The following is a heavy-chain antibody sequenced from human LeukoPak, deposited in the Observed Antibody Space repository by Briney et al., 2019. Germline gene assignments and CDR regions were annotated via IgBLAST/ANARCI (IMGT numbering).Heavy chain of an antibody. CDR3: ARDFRQYYYDSSGYIDY. Sequence: GGSLRLSCAASGFTFSSYWMSWVRQAPGKGLEWVANIKQDGSEKYYVDSVKGRFTISRDNAKNSLYLQMNSLRAEDTAVYYCARDFRQYYYDSSGYIDYWGQGTLVTVS. CDR2: IKQDGSEK. CDR1: GFTFSSYW. J-gene: IGHJ4*02. V-gene: IGHV3-7*01. D-gene: IGHD3-22*01.